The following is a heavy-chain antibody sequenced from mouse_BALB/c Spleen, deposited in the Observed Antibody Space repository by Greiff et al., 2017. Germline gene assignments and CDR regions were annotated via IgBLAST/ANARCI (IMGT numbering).Heavy chain of an antibody. J-gene: IGHJ2*01. CDR3: ARLTALYYFDY. CDR1: GYTFTSYW. D-gene: IGHD1-2*01. Sequence: VQLQQSGAELVKPGASVKLSYKASGYTFTSYWMHWVKQRPGQGLEWIGEIDPSDSYTNYNQKFKGKATLTVDKSSSTAYMQLSSLTSEDSAVYYCARLTALYYFDYWGQGTTLTVSS. CDR2: IDPSDSYT. V-gene: IGHV1-69*02.